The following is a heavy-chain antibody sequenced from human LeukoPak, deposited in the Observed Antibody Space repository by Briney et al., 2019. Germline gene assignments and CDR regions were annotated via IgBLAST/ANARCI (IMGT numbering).Heavy chain of an antibody. V-gene: IGHV3-21*01. J-gene: IGHJ6*02. CDR2: ISSSSSYI. CDR3: ARDGDLWFGELLLAPYYGMDV. CDR1: GFTFSSYS. D-gene: IGHD3-10*01. Sequence: GGSLRLSSAASGFTFSSYSMNWVRQAPGKGLECVSSISSSSSYIYYADSVKGRFTISRDNAKNSLYLQMNSLRAEDTAVYYCARDGDLWFGELLLAPYYGMDVWGQGTTVTVSS.